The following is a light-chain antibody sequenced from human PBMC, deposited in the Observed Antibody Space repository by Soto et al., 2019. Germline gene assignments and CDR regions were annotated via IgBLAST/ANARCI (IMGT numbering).Light chain of an antibody. CDR3: QQSYSTPPGT. Sequence: DPQRTQSPSSLSASVGYRVTITCRAIQSISSYLNWYQQKPGKAPKLLIYAASSLQSGVPSRFSGSGSGTDFTLTISSLQPEDFATYYCQQSYSTPPGTFGQGTKGDIK. CDR1: QSISSY. V-gene: IGKV1-39*01. CDR2: AAS. J-gene: IGKJ1*01.